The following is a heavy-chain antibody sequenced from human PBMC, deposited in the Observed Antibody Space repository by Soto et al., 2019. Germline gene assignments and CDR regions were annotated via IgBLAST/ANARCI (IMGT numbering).Heavy chain of an antibody. V-gene: IGHV3-23*01. Sequence: GESLKISCAASGFTFSSYAMSWVRQAPGKGLEWVSAISGSGGSTYYADSVKGRFTISRDNSKNTLYLQMNSLRAEDTAVYYCATPVGGNSVFDYWGQGTLVTVSS. D-gene: IGHD2-21*02. CDR1: GFTFSSYA. CDR2: ISGSGGST. J-gene: IGHJ4*02. CDR3: ATPVGGNSVFDY.